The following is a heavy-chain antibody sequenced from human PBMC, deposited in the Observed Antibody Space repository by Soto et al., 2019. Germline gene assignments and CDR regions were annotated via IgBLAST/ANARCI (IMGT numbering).Heavy chain of an antibody. Sequence: QVQLQESGPGLVKPSETLSLTCAVSGASVSSGSDFWSWIRQPPGKGLEWLGYMYYSGSTKYNPSLKSRVTISAATSKNQFSLKLFSVTAADTALYYCARATGYSSTWYDSWGQGILVTVSS. CDR2: MYYSGST. J-gene: IGHJ5*01. D-gene: IGHD6-13*01. V-gene: IGHV4-61*01. CDR3: ARATGYSSTWYDS. CDR1: GASVSSGSDF.